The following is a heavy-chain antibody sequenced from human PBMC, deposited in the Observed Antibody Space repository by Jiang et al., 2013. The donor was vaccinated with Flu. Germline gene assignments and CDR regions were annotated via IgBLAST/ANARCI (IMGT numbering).Heavy chain of an antibody. J-gene: IGHJ6*03. V-gene: IGHV1-69*01. D-gene: IGHD1-26*01. CDR2: IIPIFSTA. Sequence: GAEVKKPGSSVKVSCKAFGDTFISYAFSWVRQAPGQGLEWLGGIIPIFSTATYAQKFQGRVTITADEATSTVHMELSSLRSEDTAVYYCARGRFSHYYYMHLWGKGTSVSVSS. CDR1: GDTFISYA. CDR3: ARGRFSHYYYMHL.